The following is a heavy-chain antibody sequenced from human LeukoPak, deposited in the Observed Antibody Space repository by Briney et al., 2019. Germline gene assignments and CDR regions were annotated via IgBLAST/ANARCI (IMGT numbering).Heavy chain of an antibody. Sequence: GGSLRLSCAASGLSFSSYNMNWVRQAPGKGLEWVSSITTSSTYTFYADSVKGRFTISRDNAKNSLYLQMNSLGAEDTAVYYCARDPYSGSYGDSYYYYMDVWGKGTTVTISS. CDR1: GLSFSSYN. D-gene: IGHD1-26*01. V-gene: IGHV3-21*01. J-gene: IGHJ6*03. CDR2: ITTSSTYT. CDR3: ARDPYSGSYGDSYYYYMDV.